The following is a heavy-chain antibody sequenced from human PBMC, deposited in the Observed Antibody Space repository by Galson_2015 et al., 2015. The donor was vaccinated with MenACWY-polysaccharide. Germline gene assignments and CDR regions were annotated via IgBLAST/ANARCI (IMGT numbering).Heavy chain of an antibody. Sequence: SLRLSCAASGFSFSANGMSWVRQAPGRGLEWVSGSGSGGGPYYADSVKGRFTVSRDNSKNTLYLQMNNLRAEDTAVYYCAKVGPRSSWTMGIDYWGQGTLVTVSS. D-gene: IGHD6-13*01. V-gene: IGHV3-23*01. CDR3: AKVGPRSSWTMGIDY. J-gene: IGHJ4*02. CDR1: GFSFSANG. CDR2: SGSGGGP.